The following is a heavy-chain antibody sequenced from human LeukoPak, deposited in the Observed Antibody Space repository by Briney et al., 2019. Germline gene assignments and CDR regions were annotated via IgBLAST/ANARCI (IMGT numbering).Heavy chain of an antibody. J-gene: IGHJ4*02. D-gene: IGHD1-26*01. CDR2: IYSGGST. V-gene: IGHV3-53*01. Sequence: GSLRLSCAASGFTFSSYGMHWVRQAPGKGLEWVSVIYSGGSTYYADSVKGRFTISRDNSKNTLYLQMNSLRAEDTAVYYCARERGAYWGQGTLVTVSS. CDR1: GFTFSSYG. CDR3: ARERGAY.